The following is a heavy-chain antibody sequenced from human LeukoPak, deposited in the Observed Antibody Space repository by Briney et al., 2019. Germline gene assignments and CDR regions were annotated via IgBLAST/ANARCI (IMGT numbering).Heavy chain of an antibody. CDR3: ARGKGTHGDYYFDY. Sequence: ASVKVSCKASGYIFTGSYMHWVRQAPGQGLEWMGWLNPNSGGTKYAQKFQGRVTMTRDTSISTAYMELSGLKSDDTAVYFCARGKGTHGDYYFDYWGQGTLVTVSS. D-gene: IGHD4-17*01. CDR1: GYIFTGSY. V-gene: IGHV1-2*02. CDR2: LNPNSGGT. J-gene: IGHJ4*02.